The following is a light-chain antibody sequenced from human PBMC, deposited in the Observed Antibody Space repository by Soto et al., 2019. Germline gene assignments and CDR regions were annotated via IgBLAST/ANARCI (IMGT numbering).Light chain of an antibody. V-gene: IGKV1-5*01. Sequence: DIPMTQSSPTLYASVGARVTTTCRSSQTITLWLAWYQQKPGKGAKVLIYDAFSLESGVPSRFSGSGSGTEFTLTISSLQAEDSATYYCQQYNSYSTTFGQGIKVDIK. CDR1: QTITLW. CDR2: DAF. CDR3: QQYNSYSTT. J-gene: IGKJ1*01.